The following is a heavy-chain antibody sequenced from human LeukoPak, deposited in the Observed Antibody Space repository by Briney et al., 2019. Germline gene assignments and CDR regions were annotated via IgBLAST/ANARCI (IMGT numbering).Heavy chain of an antibody. CDR3: TRENRPFCPFAF. V-gene: IGHV4-4*02. CDR2: ISHDGIT. D-gene: IGHD2/OR15-2a*01. Sequence: SGTLSLTCGVSGGSIDITNYWSWVRQAPGKGLEWIGEISHDGITNYRPSLRSRVAMSFDRANNQFSLSLTSVTAADTAVYYCTRENRPFCPFAFWGQGVLVTVSS. CDR1: GGSIDITNY. J-gene: IGHJ4*02.